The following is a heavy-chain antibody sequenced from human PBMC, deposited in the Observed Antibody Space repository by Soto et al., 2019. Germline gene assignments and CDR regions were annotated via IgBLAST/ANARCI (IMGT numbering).Heavy chain of an antibody. CDR3: AKDRGLYYDSSGYYFSAEYFQH. Sequence: EVQLLESGGGLVQPGGSLRLSCAASGFTFSSYAMSWVRQAPGKGLEWVSAISGSGGSTYYADSVKGRFTISRDNYKNTLYLQMNSLRAEDTAVYYCAKDRGLYYDSSGYYFSAEYFQHWGQGTLVTVAS. V-gene: IGHV3-23*01. J-gene: IGHJ1*01. CDR1: GFTFSSYA. D-gene: IGHD3-22*01. CDR2: ISGSGGST.